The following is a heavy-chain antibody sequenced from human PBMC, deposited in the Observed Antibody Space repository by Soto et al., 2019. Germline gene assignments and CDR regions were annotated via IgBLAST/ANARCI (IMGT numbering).Heavy chain of an antibody. V-gene: IGHV3-23*01. D-gene: IGHD3-3*01. CDR2: ISGSGGST. Sequence: PGGSLRLSCVASGFTFSSDAMSWVRQAPGKWLDWVSAISGSGGSTYYADSVKGRFTISRDTSKNIMFLQMNSLRAEHTAVYYCARDSPYYDFWSGSGGFDAWGQGTLV. J-gene: IGHJ5*02. CDR1: GFTFSSDA. CDR3: ARDSPYYDFWSGSGGFDA.